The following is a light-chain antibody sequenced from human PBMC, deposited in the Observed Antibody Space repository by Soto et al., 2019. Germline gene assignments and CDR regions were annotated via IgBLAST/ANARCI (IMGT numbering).Light chain of an antibody. J-gene: IGLJ3*02. Sequence: QSVLTQPPSASGTPGQWVTISCSGSGSNIGTNTVTWYQQLPGAAPRLLIYSDNQWPSGVPARFSGSKSGTFASLAISGLQSEDEADYFCAAWDVSFVVFGGGTKLTVL. CDR2: SDN. CDR1: GSNIGTNT. V-gene: IGLV1-44*01. CDR3: AAWDVSFVV.